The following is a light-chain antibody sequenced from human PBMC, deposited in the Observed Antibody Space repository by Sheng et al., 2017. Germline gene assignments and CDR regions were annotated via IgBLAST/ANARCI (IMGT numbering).Light chain of an antibody. CDR3: QHYMMRST. J-gene: IGKJ2*01. CDR1: QSISSW. Sequence: DIQMTQSPATLSASVGDRVTISCRASQSISSWLAWYQQKPGKAPKLLIYEASDLESGVPSRFSGSGSGTEFTLAISSLQPDDSATYYCQHYMMRSTFGQGTKLE. CDR2: EAS. V-gene: IGKV1-5*03.